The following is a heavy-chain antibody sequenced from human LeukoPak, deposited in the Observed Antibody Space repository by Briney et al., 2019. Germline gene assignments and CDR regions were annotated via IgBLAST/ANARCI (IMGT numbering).Heavy chain of an antibody. Sequence: SETLSLTCTVSGGSISSGSYYWSWIRQPAGKELDWIGRIYTSGSTNYNPSLKSRVTISVDTSKNQFSLKLSSVTAADTAVYYCATGTYYYDSSGYYYPPNWFDPWGQGTLVTVSS. D-gene: IGHD3-22*01. CDR1: GGSISSGSYY. V-gene: IGHV4-61*02. CDR2: IYTSGST. J-gene: IGHJ5*02. CDR3: ATGTYYYDSSGYYYPPNWFDP.